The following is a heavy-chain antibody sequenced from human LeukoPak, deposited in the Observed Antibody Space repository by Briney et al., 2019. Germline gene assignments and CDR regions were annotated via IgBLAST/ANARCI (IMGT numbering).Heavy chain of an antibody. D-gene: IGHD3-10*01. CDR2: MNPNSGNT. CDR1: GYTFTSYD. J-gene: IGHJ6*02. CDR3: AREEVLWFGQYAMDV. V-gene: IGHV1-8*01. Sequence: GASVKVSCKASGYTFTSYDINWVRQATGQGLEWMGWMNPNSGNTGYAQKFQGRVTMTTDTSTSTAYMELRSLRSDDTAVYYCAREEVLWFGQYAMDVWGQGTTVTVSS.